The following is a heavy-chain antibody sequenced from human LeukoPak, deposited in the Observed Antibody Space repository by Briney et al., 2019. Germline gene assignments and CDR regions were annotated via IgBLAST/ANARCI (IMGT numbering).Heavy chain of an antibody. CDR2: IFGCGGSA. CDR1: GFTFSSYA. Sequence: GGSLRLSCTASGFTFSSYAMYWVRQAPGEGLEWGSGIFGCGGSAHYADSVKSRFTISRDNSKNTVYLQMNSLRAEDTAVYYCGKTTTGYSSGRYPAWPVDYWGQGTMVTVSS. D-gene: IGHD6-19*01. V-gene: IGHV3-23*01. CDR3: GKTTTGYSSGRYPAWPVDY. J-gene: IGHJ4*02.